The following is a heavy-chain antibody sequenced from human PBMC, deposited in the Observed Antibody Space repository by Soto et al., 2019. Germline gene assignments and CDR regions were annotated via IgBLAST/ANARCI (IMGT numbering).Heavy chain of an antibody. CDR3: ARDLSSTDP. CDR1: GFSFSSYS. CDR2: ISSSSSYI. V-gene: IGHV3-21*01. Sequence: PGGSLRLSCAASGFSFSSYSMNWVRQAPGKGLEWVSYISSSSSYIYYADSVKGRFTISRDNAKSSLYLQMNSLRAEDTAVYYCARDLSSTDPWGQGTLVTASS. J-gene: IGHJ5*02. D-gene: IGHD6-13*01.